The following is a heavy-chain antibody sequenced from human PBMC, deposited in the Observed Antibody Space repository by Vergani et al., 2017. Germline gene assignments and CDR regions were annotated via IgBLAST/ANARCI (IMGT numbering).Heavy chain of an antibody. V-gene: IGHV1-8*01. Sequence: QVQLVQSGAEVKKPGASVKVSCKASGYTFTSYEINWVRQATGQGIEWMGWMNPNSGNKGHAQKFQGRVTMTRNTSISTAYMELSSLRSEDTAVYYCARFQNWNNAAVWGQGTLVTVSS. D-gene: IGHD1/OR15-1a*01. CDR1: GYTFTSYE. CDR3: ARFQNWNNAAV. J-gene: IGHJ4*02. CDR2: MNPNSGNK.